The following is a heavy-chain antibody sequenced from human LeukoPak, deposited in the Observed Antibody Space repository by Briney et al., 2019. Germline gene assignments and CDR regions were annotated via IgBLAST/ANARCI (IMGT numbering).Heavy chain of an antibody. CDR1: GGTFSSYA. Sequence: SVTVSCTASGGTFSSYAISSVRQAPGQGLEWMGRIIPVLGIANYAQKFQGRVTITADKSTSTAYMELSSLRSEDTAVYYCARNYYDSSGYYYPDYWGQGTLVTVSS. V-gene: IGHV1-69*10. CDR2: IIPVLGIA. J-gene: IGHJ4*02. CDR3: ARNYYDSSGYYYPDY. D-gene: IGHD3-22*01.